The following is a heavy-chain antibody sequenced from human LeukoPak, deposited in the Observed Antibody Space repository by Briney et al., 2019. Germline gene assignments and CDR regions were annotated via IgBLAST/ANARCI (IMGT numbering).Heavy chain of an antibody. CDR3: ARDGMPADYYYYGMDV. V-gene: IGHV1-2*02. CDR2: INPNSGGT. J-gene: IGHJ6*02. CDR1: GYTFTGYY. Sequence: ASVKVSCKTSGYTFTGYYMHWVRQAPGQGLELMGWINPNSGGTNYAQRFQGRVTMTRDTSMSTAYMELSRLRSDDSAVYYCARDGMPADYYYYGMDVWGQGTTVTVSS. D-gene: IGHD6-25*01.